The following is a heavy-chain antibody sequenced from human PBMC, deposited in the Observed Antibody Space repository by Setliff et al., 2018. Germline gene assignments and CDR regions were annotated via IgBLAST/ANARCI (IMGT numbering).Heavy chain of an antibody. D-gene: IGHD3-9*01. CDR3: ARGNYDILTGSSMDV. CDR1: GFTFSSYA. CDR2: TSYDGRKK. V-gene: IGHV3-30*04. J-gene: IGHJ6*03. Sequence: GGSLRLSCADSGFTFSSYAMHWVRQAPGKGLEWVAVTSYDGRKKYYADSVKGRFTISRDNSKNTLYLQMNSLRAEDTAVYYCARGNYDILTGSSMDVWGKGTTGTVS.